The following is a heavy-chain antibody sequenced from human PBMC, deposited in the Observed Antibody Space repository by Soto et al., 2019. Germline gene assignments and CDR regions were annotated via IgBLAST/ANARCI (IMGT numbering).Heavy chain of an antibody. D-gene: IGHD3-16*01. CDR3: ARVPRRRYVGHPKGGWYFDR. CDR2: SIPIFGTA. J-gene: IGHJ2*01. V-gene: IGHV1-69*12. CDR1: GGTFSSYA. Sequence: QVQLVHSGAEVKKPGSSVKVSCKASGGTFSSYAISWVRQAPGQGLEWMGGSIPIFGTANYEQKVQGRVKITADESTSTAYMELSSLRSEDTAVYYCARVPRRRYVGHPKGGWYFDRSGRGPLVTVSS.